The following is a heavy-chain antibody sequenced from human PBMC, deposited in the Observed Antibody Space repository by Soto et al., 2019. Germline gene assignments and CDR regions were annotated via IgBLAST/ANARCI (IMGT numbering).Heavy chain of an antibody. V-gene: IGHV1-46*01. CDR3: ARGIYSGDK. CDR1: GYIFTNYY. CDR2: INPNGGST. D-gene: IGHD2-21*01. Sequence: QVRLVQSGAEVKKPGASVKVSCKASGYIFTNYYIHWVRQAPGQGLEWMAIINPNGGSTKCEQEFKERITLTKDKSTRTVYMDLSSMKYEDTAMYYCARGIYSGDKWGQGTLVTVSS. J-gene: IGHJ4*02.